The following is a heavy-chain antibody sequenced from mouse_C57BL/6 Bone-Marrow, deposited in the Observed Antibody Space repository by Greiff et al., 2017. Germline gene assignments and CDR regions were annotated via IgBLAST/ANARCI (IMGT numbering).Heavy chain of an antibody. D-gene: IGHD2-5*01. J-gene: IGHJ4*01. CDR2: IDPNRGGT. Sequence: QVQLKQPGAELVKPGASVKLSCKASGYTFTSYWMHWVKQRPGRGLEWLGRIDPNRGGTKYNEKFKSKATLTVDKHSRTAYMQLSSLTSEDSAVYYCARLGIYSNYVRDAMDYWGQGTSVTGSS. CDR1: GYTFTSYW. V-gene: IGHV1-72*01. CDR3: ARLGIYSNYVRDAMDY.